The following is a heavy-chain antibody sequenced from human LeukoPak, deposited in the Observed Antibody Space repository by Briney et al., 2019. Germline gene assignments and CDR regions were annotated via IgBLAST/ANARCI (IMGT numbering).Heavy chain of an antibody. CDR2: IIPIFGTA. Sequence: GASVKVSCKASGYTFTSYYMHWVRQAPGQGLEWMGGIIPIFGTANYAQKFQGRVTITADESTSTAYMELSSLRSEDTAVYYCAITIFGVVNGMDVWGQGTTVTVSS. J-gene: IGHJ6*02. CDR3: AITIFGVVNGMDV. CDR1: GYTFTSYY. V-gene: IGHV1-69*13. D-gene: IGHD3-3*01.